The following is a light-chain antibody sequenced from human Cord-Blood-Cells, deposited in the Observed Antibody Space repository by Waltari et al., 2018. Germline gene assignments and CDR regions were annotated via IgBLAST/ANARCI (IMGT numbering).Light chain of an antibody. V-gene: IGKV1-8*01. CDR1: QGISSY. Sequence: AIRMTQSPSSLSASTGDRVTITCRASQGISSYLAWYQQKPGKAPKLLIYAPSTLQSGVPSRFSGSGSGTDFTLTISCLQSEEFATYYCQQYYSYPWTFGQGTKVEIK. CDR3: QQYYSYPWT. CDR2: APS. J-gene: IGKJ1*01.